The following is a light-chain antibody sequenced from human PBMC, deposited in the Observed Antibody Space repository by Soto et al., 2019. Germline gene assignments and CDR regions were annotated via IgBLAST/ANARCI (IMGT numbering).Light chain of an antibody. V-gene: IGLV2-23*01. Sequence: QSALTQPASVSASPGQSITISCTGTSSDVGGYNLVSWYQQHSGKAPKLMIYEGSKRPSGVSNRFSGSKSGNTASLTISGLQAEDEADYYCCSYAGSSTLIFGGGTELTVL. CDR2: EGS. CDR1: SSDVGGYNL. J-gene: IGLJ2*01. CDR3: CSYAGSSTLI.